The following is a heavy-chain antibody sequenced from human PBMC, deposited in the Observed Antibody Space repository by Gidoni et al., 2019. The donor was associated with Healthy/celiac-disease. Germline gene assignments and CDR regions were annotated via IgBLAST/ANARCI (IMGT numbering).Heavy chain of an antibody. CDR1: GFTFSSYA. D-gene: IGHD3-3*01. CDR3: ARDPRQYYDFWSDNWFDP. V-gene: IGHV3-30-3*01. J-gene: IGHJ5*02. CDR2: ISYDGSNK. Sequence: QVQLVESGGGVVQPGRSLRLPCAASGFTFSSYAMHWVRQAPGKGLEWVAVISYDGSNKYYADSVKGRFTISRDNSKNTLYLQMNSLRAEDTAVYYCARDPRQYYDFWSDNWFDPWGQGTLVTVSS.